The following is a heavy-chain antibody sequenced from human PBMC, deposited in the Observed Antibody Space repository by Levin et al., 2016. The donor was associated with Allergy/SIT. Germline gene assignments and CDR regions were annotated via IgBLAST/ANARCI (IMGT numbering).Heavy chain of an antibody. Sequence: WIRQPPGKGLEWIGEINHSGSTNYNPSLKSRVTISVDTSKNQFSLKLSSVTAADTAVYYCARRGYEAVAGTQFDPWGQGTLVTVSS. D-gene: IGHD6-19*01. V-gene: IGHV4-34*01. J-gene: IGHJ5*02. CDR3: ARRGYEAVAGTQFDP. CDR2: INHSGST.